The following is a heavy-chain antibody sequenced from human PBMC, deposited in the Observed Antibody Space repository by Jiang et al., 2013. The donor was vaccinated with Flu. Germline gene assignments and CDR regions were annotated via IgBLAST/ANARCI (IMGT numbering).Heavy chain of an antibody. CDR3: ARDLTMYYFDSSGLYDV. D-gene: IGHD3-22*01. CDR1: GYSISSGYY. J-gene: IGHJ3*01. Sequence: GSGLVKPSGTLSLTCAVSGYSISSGYYWGWIRQPPGKGLEWIGSIYHSGTTYYSPSLKSRVTISVDTSKNQFSLKLSSLTAADTAVYYCARDLTMYYFDSSGLYDV. V-gene: IGHV4-38-2*01. CDR2: IYHSGTT.